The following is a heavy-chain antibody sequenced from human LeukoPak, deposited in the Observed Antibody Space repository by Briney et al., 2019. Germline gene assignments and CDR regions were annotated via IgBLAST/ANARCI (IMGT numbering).Heavy chain of an antibody. J-gene: IGHJ3*01. D-gene: IGHD1-26*01. CDR1: GFTFSSYA. CDR3: AKCGSYSPNDAFDV. Sequence: PGGSLRLSCAASGFTFSSYAMSSVRQAPGKGLEWVSAISGSGGSTYYADSVKGRFTISRDNSKNTLYLQMNTLRAEHTAVYYYAKCGSYSPNDAFDVWRQGRMVTVSS. CDR2: ISGSGGST. V-gene: IGHV3-23*01.